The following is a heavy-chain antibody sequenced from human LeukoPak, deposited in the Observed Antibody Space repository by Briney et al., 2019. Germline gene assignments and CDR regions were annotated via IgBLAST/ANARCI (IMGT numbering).Heavy chain of an antibody. CDR2: IYTSGST. CDR3: ARQLWGDY. V-gene: IGHV4-4*09. CDR1: GGSISSYY. D-gene: IGHD5-18*01. Sequence: SETLSLTCTVSGGSISSYYWSWIRQPPGKGLEGIGYIYTSGSTDYNPSLKSRVTISVYTSKNQFSLKLSSVTAADTAVYYGARQLWGDYWGQGTLVTVSS. J-gene: IGHJ4*02.